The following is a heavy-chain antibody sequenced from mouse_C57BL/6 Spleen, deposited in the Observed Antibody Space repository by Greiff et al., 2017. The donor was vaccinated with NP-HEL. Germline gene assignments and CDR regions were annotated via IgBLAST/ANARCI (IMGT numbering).Heavy chain of an antibody. V-gene: IGHV5-16*01. CDR3: ARGEGLPFDY. CDR2: INYDGSST. Sequence: EVQRVESEGGLVQPGSSMKLSCTASGFTFSDYYMAWVRQVPEKGLEWVANINYDGSSTYYLDSLKSRFIISRDNAKNILYLQMSSLKSEDTATYYCARGEGLPFDYWGQGTTLTVSS. J-gene: IGHJ2*01. D-gene: IGHD2-1*01. CDR1: GFTFSDYY.